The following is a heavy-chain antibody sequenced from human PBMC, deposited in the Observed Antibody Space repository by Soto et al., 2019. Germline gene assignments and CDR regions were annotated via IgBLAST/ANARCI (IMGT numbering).Heavy chain of an antibody. CDR3: AGIRFLEWLLPGSFDP. Sequence: GASVKVSCKASGYTFTSYGISWVRQAPGQGLEWMGWISAYNGNTNYAQKLQGRVTMTTDTSTSTAYMELRSLRSDDTAVYYCAGIRFLEWLLPGSFDPWGQGTLVTVSS. D-gene: IGHD3-3*01. CDR2: ISAYNGNT. CDR1: GYTFTSYG. V-gene: IGHV1-18*01. J-gene: IGHJ5*02.